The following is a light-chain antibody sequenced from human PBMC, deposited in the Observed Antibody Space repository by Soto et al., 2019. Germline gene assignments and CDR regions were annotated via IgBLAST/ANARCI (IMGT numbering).Light chain of an antibody. CDR1: QSISSY. V-gene: IGKV1-39*01. J-gene: IGKJ5*01. Sequence: DIQMTQSPSSLSASVGDRVTITCRASQSISSYLNWYQQKPGKAPKLLIYAASSLQSGVPSRFSGSGSGTDFTLTISSLQPEDFATYYCQQSYSTPHLFGQGTRLEIK. CDR2: AAS. CDR3: QQSYSTPHL.